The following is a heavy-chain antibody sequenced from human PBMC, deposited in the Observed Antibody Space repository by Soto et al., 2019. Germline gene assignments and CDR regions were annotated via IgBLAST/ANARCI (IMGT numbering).Heavy chain of an antibody. CDR1: GGSISSGAYY. CDR3: ARASPWLAEARNWFDP. V-gene: IGHV4-30-4*08. Sequence: SETLSLTCTVSGGSISSGAYYWSWIRQHPGKGLEWIGYIYYSGSTYYNPSLKSRVTISVDTSKNQFSLKLSSVTAADTAVYYCARASPWLAEARNWFDPWGQGTLVTVSS. D-gene: IGHD6-19*01. CDR2: IYYSGST. J-gene: IGHJ5*02.